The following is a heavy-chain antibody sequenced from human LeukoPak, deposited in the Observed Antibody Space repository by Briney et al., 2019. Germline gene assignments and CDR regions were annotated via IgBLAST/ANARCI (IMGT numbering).Heavy chain of an antibody. CDR2: IYYSGST. V-gene: IGHV4-39*01. CDR1: GGSISSSSYY. D-gene: IGHD1-14*01. Sequence: SETLSLTCTVSGGSISSSSYYWGWIRQPPGKGLEWIGSIYYSGSTYYNPSLKSRVTISVDTSKNQFSLKLSSVTAADTAVYYCARLHHGRQPDYWGQGTLVTVSS. J-gene: IGHJ4*02. CDR3: ARLHHGRQPDY.